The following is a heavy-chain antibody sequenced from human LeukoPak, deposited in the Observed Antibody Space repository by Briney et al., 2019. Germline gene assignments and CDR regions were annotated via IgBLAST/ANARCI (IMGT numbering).Heavy chain of an antibody. CDR2: INHSGST. CDR1: GGSFSGYY. J-gene: IGHJ3*02. V-gene: IGHV4-34*01. Sequence: SETLSLTCAVYGGSFSGYYWSWIRQPPGKGLEWIGEINHSGSTNYNPSLKSRLTISLDTSKNQFSLKLSSVTAADTAVYYCARRSVIRGIVVVPDAFDIWGQGTMVTVSS. CDR3: ARRSVIRGIVVVPDAFDI. D-gene: IGHD3-22*01.